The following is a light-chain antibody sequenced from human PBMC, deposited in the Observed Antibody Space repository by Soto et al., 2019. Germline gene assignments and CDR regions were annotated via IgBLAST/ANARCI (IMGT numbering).Light chain of an antibody. Sequence: QLVLTQPPSASGTPGQRVTISCSGSSSNIGSNTVNWYQQLPGTAPKLLIYSNNQRPSGVPDRFSGSKSGTSASLAISGLQSEDEADYYCAAWDDSLWVFGGGTKVTVL. J-gene: IGLJ3*02. CDR3: AAWDDSLWV. CDR1: SSNIGSNT. CDR2: SNN. V-gene: IGLV1-44*01.